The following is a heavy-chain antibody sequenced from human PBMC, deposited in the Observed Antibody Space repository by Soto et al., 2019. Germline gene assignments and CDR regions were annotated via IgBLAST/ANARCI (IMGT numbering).Heavy chain of an antibody. D-gene: IGHD3-22*01. CDR3: AKDKSYD. CDR2: IGVSDDNT. CDR1: GFTLSNFG. V-gene: IGHV3-23*01. Sequence: EVQLLESGGGLVQPGGSLRLSCAASGFTLSNFGMNWVRQAPGKGLEWVSGIGVSDDNTYYSDSVKGRFTISSDNAKNTLYLQTNTLRAEDTAVYYCAKDKSYDWGQGTLVTVSS. J-gene: IGHJ4*02.